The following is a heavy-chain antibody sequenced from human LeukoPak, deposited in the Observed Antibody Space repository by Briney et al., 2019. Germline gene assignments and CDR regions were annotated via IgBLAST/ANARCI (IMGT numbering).Heavy chain of an antibody. D-gene: IGHD3-16*01. J-gene: IGHJ4*02. V-gene: IGHV1-69*05. CDR1: GGTFSSYA. Sequence: ASVKASCKASGGTFSSYAISWVRQAPGQGLEWMGGIIPIFGTANYAQKFQGRVTITTDESTSTAYMELSSLRSEDTAVYYCARTPVGDSYDYVWGSFDYWGQGTLVTVSS. CDR3: ARTPVGDSYDYVWGSFDY. CDR2: IIPIFGTA.